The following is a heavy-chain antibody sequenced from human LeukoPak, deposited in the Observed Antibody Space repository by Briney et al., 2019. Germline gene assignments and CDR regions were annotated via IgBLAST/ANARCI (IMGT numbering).Heavy chain of an antibody. D-gene: IGHD1-26*01. Sequence: PGVSLRLSCAASGFTFSSYGMHWVRQAPDKGREWVALIYFDGSNKYYADSVKGLFTISRDNSKNTLYLEMNSLRAEDTAVYYCAREPGYSYSNDYFDYWGQGTLVTVSS. CDR2: IYFDGSNK. J-gene: IGHJ4*02. CDR1: GFTFSSYG. V-gene: IGHV3-33*01. CDR3: AREPGYSYSNDYFDY.